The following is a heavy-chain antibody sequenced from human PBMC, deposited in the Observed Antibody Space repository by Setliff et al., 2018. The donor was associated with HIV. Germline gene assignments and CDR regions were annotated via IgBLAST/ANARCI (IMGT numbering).Heavy chain of an antibody. Sequence: SETLSLTCAVYGGSFSGYYWSWIRQPPGKGLEWIGEINRSGSTNYNPSLKSRVTISVDTSKDQFSLELSSVTAADTAVYYCARGRLYYDTSGYYFYYFDYWGQGTLVTVSS. V-gene: IGHV4-34*01. J-gene: IGHJ4*02. CDR1: GGSFSGYY. D-gene: IGHD3-22*01. CDR2: INRSGST. CDR3: ARGRLYYDTSGYYFYYFDY.